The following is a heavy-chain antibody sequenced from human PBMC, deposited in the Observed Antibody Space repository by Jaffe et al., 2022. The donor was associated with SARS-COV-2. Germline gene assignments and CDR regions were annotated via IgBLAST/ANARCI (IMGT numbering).Heavy chain of an antibody. V-gene: IGHV4-4*02. CDR1: GYSINNGDW. CDR2: IYPGGRA. Sequence: QVQLQESGPGLVEPSGTLSLTCVVSGYSINNGDWWTWVRQAPGKGLEWIGEIYPGGRANYNPSLKSRVIISEDTSRSQFSLRMSSVTAADTAVYYCARGGSAWPHYAMDVWGQGTTVTVSS. J-gene: IGHJ6*02. D-gene: IGHD6-19*01. CDR3: ARGGSAWPHYAMDV.